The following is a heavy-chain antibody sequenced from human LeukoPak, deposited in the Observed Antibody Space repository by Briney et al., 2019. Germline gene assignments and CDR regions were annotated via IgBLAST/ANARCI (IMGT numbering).Heavy chain of an antibody. V-gene: IGHV1-24*01. CDR3: ATGPAVAGYFDY. J-gene: IGHJ4*02. CDR2: FDPEDGET. CDR1: GYTLTELS. Sequence: ASVKVSCKVSGYTLTELSMHWVRQAPGKGLEWMGGFDPEDGETIYAQKFQGRVTMTEDTSTDTAYMELSSLRSEDTAVYYRATGPAVAGYFDYWGQGTLVTVSS. D-gene: IGHD6-19*01.